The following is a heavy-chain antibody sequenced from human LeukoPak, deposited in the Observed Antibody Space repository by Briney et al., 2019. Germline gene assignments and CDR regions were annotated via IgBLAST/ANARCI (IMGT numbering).Heavy chain of an antibody. Sequence: PSETLSLTCTVSSGSISTSNYYWGWVRQPPGKALEWIGNIFYSGSTYYSPSLKSRVTISVDTSKNQFSLKLSSVTAADTAVYYCARDPEGGFDYWGQGTLVTVSS. CDR1: SGSISTSNYY. CDR3: ARDPEGGFDY. J-gene: IGHJ4*02. V-gene: IGHV4-39*07. CDR2: IFYSGST. D-gene: IGHD1-14*01.